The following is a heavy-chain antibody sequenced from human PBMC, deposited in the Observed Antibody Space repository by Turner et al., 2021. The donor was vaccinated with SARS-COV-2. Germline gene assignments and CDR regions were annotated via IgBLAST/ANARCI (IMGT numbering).Heavy chain of an antibody. CDR2: IYSGGST. V-gene: IGHV3-66*02. Sequence: EVQLVESGGGFVQPGGSLRLSCAASGFTVSSNYMSWVRQAPGKGLEWVSVIYSGGSTYYADSVKGRFTISRDNSKNTLYLQMNSLRAEDTAVYYCAREHYDFWSGYFYWGQGTLVTVSS. CDR3: AREHYDFWSGYFY. D-gene: IGHD3-3*01. J-gene: IGHJ4*02. CDR1: GFTVSSNY.